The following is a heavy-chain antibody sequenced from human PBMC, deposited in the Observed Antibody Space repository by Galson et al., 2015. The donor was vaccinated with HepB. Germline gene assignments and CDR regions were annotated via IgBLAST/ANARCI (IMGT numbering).Heavy chain of an antibody. D-gene: IGHD5-12*01. CDR3: ARLTVDSGYASAEGLDP. CDR2: IYPGDSDT. Sequence: QSGAEVKKPGESLKISCKGSGYSFTSYWIGWVRQMPGKGLEWMGIIYPGDSDTRYSPSFQGQVTISADKSISTAYLQWSSLKASDTAMYYCARLTVDSGYASAEGLDPWGQGTLVTVSS. J-gene: IGHJ5*02. V-gene: IGHV5-51*01. CDR1: GYSFTSYW.